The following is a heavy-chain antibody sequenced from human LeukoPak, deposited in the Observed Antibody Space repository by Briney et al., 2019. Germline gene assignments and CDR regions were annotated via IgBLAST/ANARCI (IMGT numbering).Heavy chain of an antibody. CDR3: AGFVDHDYSDYYLDY. Sequence: GGSLRLSCAASGFTVSSNDMSWVRQAPGKGLEWVSVIYSGGSPYYADSAKDRFTISRDNYQNTLYLQMNSLRTEDTPVYYCAGFVDHDYSDYYLDYWGQKTLVSV. CDR2: IYSGGSP. V-gene: IGHV3-53*01. CDR1: GFTVSSND. D-gene: IGHD4-11*01. J-gene: IGHJ4*02.